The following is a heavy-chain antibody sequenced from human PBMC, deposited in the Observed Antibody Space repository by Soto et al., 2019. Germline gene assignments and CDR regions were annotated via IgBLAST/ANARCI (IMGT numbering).Heavy chain of an antibody. J-gene: IGHJ6*03. CDR3: ARHLFDSWKGYPYYYDMDV. CDR1: GGSIRSHN. CDR2: MYYSAMT. D-gene: IGHD3-3*01. Sequence: QVQLQESGPGLVKPSETLSLTCSVPGGSIRSHNWSWIRQPPGKGLEWIGCMYYSAMTEYNPSLKRRVTISADPSNTQVSLKLSSVTAADTAVYYCARHLFDSWKGYPYYYDMDVWGKGTAVTVSS. V-gene: IGHV4-59*08.